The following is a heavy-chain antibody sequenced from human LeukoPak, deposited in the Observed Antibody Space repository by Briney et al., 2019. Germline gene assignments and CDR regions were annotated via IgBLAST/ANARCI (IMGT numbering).Heavy chain of an antibody. Sequence: GGSLRLSCAASGFTFCSYWMYWVRQAPGKGLMYVSRINSDGSSTTYADSVKGRFTISRDNAKNTLYLQINSLRAEDTAVYYCARSLRGYSYGYDYWGQGALVTVSS. CDR3: ARSLRGYSYGYDY. V-gene: IGHV3-74*01. CDR1: GFTFCSYW. D-gene: IGHD5-18*01. J-gene: IGHJ4*02. CDR2: INSDGSST.